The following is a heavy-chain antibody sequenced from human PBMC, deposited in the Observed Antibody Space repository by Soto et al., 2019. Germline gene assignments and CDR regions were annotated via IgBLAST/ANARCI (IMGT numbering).Heavy chain of an antibody. CDR1: GYTFTSYD. CDR3: ARGTIYGSGSYSYMGPDY. J-gene: IGHJ4*02. Sequence: GASVKVSCKASGYTFTSYDINWVRQATGQGLEWMGRIIPNLGKANYAQKFQGRVTITADKSTSTAYMELSSLRSEDTAVYYCARGTIYGSGSYSYMGPDYWGQGTLVTVSS. CDR2: IIPNLGKA. D-gene: IGHD3-10*01. V-gene: IGHV1-69*04.